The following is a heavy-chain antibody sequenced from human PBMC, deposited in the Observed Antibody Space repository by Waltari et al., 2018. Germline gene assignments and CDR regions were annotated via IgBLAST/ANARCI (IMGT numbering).Heavy chain of an antibody. D-gene: IGHD4-17*01. CDR3: ARGGGYGDWKHYYYYGMDV. V-gene: IGHV4-34*01. CDR2: INHSGST. Sequence: QVQLQQWGAGLLTPSETLSLTCAVYGGSFSGYYWSWIRQPPGKGLEWIGEINHSGSTNYNPSLKSRVTISVDTSKNQFSLKLSSVTAADTAVYYCARGGGYGDWKHYYYYGMDVWGQGTTVTVSS. J-gene: IGHJ6*02. CDR1: GGSFSGYY.